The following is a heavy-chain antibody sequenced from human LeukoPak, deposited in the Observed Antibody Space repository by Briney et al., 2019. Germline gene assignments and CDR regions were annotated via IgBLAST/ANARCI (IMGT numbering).Heavy chain of an antibody. CDR3: ARGVTARGFYYYMDI. CDR2: ITPNSGGT. V-gene: IGHV1-2*02. CDR1: GFPFTGYY. D-gene: IGHD2-21*02. Sequence: ASVKVSCKASGFPFTGYYLHWVRQAPGQGLEWMGWITPNSGGTNYAQKFQGRVTMTRDTSISTAYMELSRLRSDDTAVYSCARGVTARGFYYYMDIWGRGTTVTISS. J-gene: IGHJ6*03.